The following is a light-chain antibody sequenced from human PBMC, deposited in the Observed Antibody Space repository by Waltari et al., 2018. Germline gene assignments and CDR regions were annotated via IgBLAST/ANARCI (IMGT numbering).Light chain of an antibody. CDR1: ELGHKS. Sequence: SYELTQPASVSVSPGQTATIPCSGHELGHKSTSWYQQKPGQSPVLVMYQDDKRPSGIPERFSGSSSENTATLTISGTQPVDEADYYCQTWDTNTAVFGTGTTVNVL. CDR2: QDD. CDR3: QTWDTNTAV. V-gene: IGLV3-1*01. J-gene: IGLJ1*01.